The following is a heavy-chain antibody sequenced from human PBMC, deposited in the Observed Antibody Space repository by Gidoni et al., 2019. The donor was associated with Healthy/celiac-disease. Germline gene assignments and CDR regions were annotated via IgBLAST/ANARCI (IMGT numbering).Heavy chain of an antibody. D-gene: IGHD2-15*01. CDR2: ISYDGSNK. Sequence: QVQLVESGGGVVQPGRSLRLSCAASGFTFSSYGMHWVRQAPGKGLEWVAVISYDGSNKYYADSVKGRFTISRDNSKNTLYLQMNSLRAEDTAVYYCANGYCSGGSCYYDYWGQGTLVTVSS. CDR3: ANGYCSGGSCYYDY. J-gene: IGHJ4*02. V-gene: IGHV3-30*18. CDR1: GFTFSSYG.